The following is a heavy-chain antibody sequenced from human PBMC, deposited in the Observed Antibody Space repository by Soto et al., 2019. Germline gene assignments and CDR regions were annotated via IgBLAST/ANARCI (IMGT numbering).Heavy chain of an antibody. D-gene: IGHD6-19*01. V-gene: IGHV4-59*01. J-gene: IGHJ5*02. Sequence: SETLSLTCTVSGVSISSYYWSWIRQPPGKGLEWIGYIYYSGSTNYNPSLKSRVTISVDTSKNQFSLKLSSVTAADTAVYYCARGAVPHDNWFDPWGQGTLVTVSS. CDR1: GVSISSYY. CDR3: ARGAVPHDNWFDP. CDR2: IYYSGST.